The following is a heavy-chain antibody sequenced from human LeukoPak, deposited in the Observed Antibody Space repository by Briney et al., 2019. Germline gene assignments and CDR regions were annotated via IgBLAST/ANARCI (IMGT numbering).Heavy chain of an antibody. CDR3: ASRPRADMGPLDY. Sequence: GGSLRLSCAASGFTFSSCAMTWVRQAPGKGLEWVASITGDGTRTYYTDSVKGRFTISRDNSKNTLYLQMNSLRADETAIYYCASRPRADMGPLDYWGQGTLVSVST. CDR1: GFTFSSCA. V-gene: IGHV3-23*01. CDR2: ITGDGTRT. D-gene: IGHD1-14*01. J-gene: IGHJ4*02.